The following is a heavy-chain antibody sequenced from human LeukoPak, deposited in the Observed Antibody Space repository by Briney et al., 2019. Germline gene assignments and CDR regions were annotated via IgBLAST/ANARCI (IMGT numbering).Heavy chain of an antibody. CDR3: AKGAYYDSSGLD. D-gene: IGHD3-22*01. CDR1: GFTFSSYG. J-gene: IGHJ4*02. V-gene: IGHV3-30*18. Sequence: GGSLRLSCAASGFTFSSYGMHWVRQAPGKGLEWVAVISYDGSNKNYVDSVKGRFTISRDNSKNTLYLQMDSLRAEDTAVYYCAKGAYYDSSGLDWGQGTLVTVSS. CDR2: ISYDGSNK.